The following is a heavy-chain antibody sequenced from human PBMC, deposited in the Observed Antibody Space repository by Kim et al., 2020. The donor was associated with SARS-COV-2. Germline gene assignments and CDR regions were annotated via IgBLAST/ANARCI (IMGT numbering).Heavy chain of an antibody. J-gene: IGHJ4*02. CDR3: ARSRDDYVWGSYRFIGAFDY. V-gene: IGHV4-59*13. CDR2: IYYSGST. CDR1: GGSISSYY. Sequence: SETLSLTCTVSGGSISSYYWSWIRQPPGKGLEWIGYIYYSGSTNYNPSLTSRVTISVDTSKNQFSLKLSSVTAADTAVYYCARSRDDYVWGSYRFIGAFDYWGQGTLVTVSS. D-gene: IGHD3-16*02.